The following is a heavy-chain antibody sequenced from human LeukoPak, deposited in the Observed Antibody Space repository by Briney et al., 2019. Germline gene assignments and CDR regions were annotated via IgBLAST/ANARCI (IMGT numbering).Heavy chain of an antibody. V-gene: IGHV3-48*02. J-gene: IGHJ3*02. CDR1: GFTFSSYA. CDR3: ARDGAAHCGGDCYSGAFDN. CDR2: ISGSSRNI. Sequence: GGSLRLSCAASGFTFSSYAMHWVRQAPGKGLEWVSYISGSSRNIYYPDSVRGRFTISRDNAKNSLYLQMNSLRDEDTAVYYCARDGAAHCGGDCYSGAFDNWGQGTMVTVSS. D-gene: IGHD2-21*02.